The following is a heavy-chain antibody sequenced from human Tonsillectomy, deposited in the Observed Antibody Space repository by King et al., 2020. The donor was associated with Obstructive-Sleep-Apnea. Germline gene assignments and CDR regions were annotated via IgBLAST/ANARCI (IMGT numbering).Heavy chain of an antibody. J-gene: IGHJ4*02. V-gene: IGHV4-59*01. CDR1: GGSISSYY. Sequence: VQLQESGPGLVKPSETLSLTCTVSGGSISSYYWSWIRQPPGKGLEWIGYIYYSGSTNYNPSLKSRATISIDTSKSQFSLKLSSVTAADTAVYYCASTLAFCGGDCYTLDFWGQGTLVTVSS. CDR2: IYYSGST. CDR3: ASTLAFCGGDCYTLDF. D-gene: IGHD2-21*02.